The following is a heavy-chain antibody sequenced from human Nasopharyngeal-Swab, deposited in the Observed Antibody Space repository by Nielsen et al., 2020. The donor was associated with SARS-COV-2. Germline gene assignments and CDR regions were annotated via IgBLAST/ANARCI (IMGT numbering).Heavy chain of an antibody. J-gene: IGHJ1*01. CDR2: IYSSGSI. CDR3: ASAVTGPLY. Sequence: GGSLRLSCAASGFNVSNNYMTWVRQAPGKGLEWVAIIYSSGSIYHADSVKGRFIISRGTSKNTLSLRMNSLRVEDTAVYYCASAVTGPLYWGQGTLVTVSS. CDR1: GFNVSNNY. D-gene: IGHD4-11*01. V-gene: IGHV3-53*01.